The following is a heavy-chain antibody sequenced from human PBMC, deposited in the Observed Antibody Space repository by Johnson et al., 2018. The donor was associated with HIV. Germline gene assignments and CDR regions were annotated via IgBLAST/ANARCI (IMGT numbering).Heavy chain of an antibody. CDR1: GFTFGDYA. J-gene: IGHJ3*02. V-gene: IGHV3-49*04. CDR2: IRSKAYGGTT. Sequence: VQLVESGGGLVQPGRSLRLSCTASGFTFGDYAMSWVRQAPGKGLEWVGFIRSKAYGGTTEYAASVKGRFIISRDDSKSIAYLQMNSLKTEDTAVYYCTRLYSSGWYGSAFDIWGQVTMVTVSS. D-gene: IGHD6-19*01. CDR3: TRLYSSGWYGSAFDI.